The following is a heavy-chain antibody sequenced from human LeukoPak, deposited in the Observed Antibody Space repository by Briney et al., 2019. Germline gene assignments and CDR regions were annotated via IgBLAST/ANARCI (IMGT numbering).Heavy chain of an antibody. J-gene: IGHJ4*02. V-gene: IGHV3-23*01. CDR2: ISNSGATT. Sequence: TGGSLRLSCEASGYIFTSYAMSWVRQAPGKGLEWVSVISNSGATTDYADSVKGRFTISRDNSKNTLSLQMNSLRAEDTAVYYCAKEELYYYGSGTYYTLAPFDYWGQGTLVTVSS. D-gene: IGHD3-10*01. CDR3: AKEELYYYGSGTYYTLAPFDY. CDR1: GYIFTSYA.